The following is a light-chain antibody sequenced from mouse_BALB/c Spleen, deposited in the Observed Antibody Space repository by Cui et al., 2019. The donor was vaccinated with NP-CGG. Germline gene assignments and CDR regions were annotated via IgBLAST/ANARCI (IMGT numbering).Light chain of an antibody. CDR2: GTN. Sequence: QAVATEEPALTTSPGETVTLTCRSSTGAVTTSNYANWVQEKPDHLFTGLIGGTNNRVPGVPARFSGSLIGDKAALTITGAQTEDEAIYFCALWYSNHWVFGGGTKLTVL. V-gene: IGLV1*01. CDR3: ALWYSNHWV. J-gene: IGLJ1*01. CDR1: TGAVTTSNY.